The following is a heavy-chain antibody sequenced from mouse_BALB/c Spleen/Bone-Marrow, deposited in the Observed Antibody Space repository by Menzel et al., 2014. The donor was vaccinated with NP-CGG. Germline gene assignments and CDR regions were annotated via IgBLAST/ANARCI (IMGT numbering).Heavy chain of an antibody. CDR2: IDPANGNT. V-gene: IGHV14-3*02. CDR3: ARYRYYGSSYAMDY. Sequence: EVQLVESGAELVKPGASVKLSCTASGFNIKDTYMYWVKQRPEQGLEWIGRIDPANGNTKYDPKFQGKATITADTSSSTAYLQLSSLTSEDTAVYYCARYRYYGSSYAMDYWGQGTSVTVSS. CDR1: GFNIKDTY. J-gene: IGHJ4*01. D-gene: IGHD1-1*01.